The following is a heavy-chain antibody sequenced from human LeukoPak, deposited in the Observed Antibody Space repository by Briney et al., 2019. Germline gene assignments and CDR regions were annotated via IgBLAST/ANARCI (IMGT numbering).Heavy chain of an antibody. J-gene: IGHJ3*02. V-gene: IGHV1-18*01. D-gene: IGHD3-10*01. CDR2: ISAYNGNT. CDR3: ARAPRNYYGSGSYAFDI. Sequence: ASVKVSCKASGYTFTSYGISWVRQAPGQGLEWMGWISAYNGNTNYAQKLQGRVTMTTDTSTSTAYMELRSLRSDDTALYHCARAPRNYYGSGSYAFDIWGQGTMVTVSS. CDR1: GYTFTSYG.